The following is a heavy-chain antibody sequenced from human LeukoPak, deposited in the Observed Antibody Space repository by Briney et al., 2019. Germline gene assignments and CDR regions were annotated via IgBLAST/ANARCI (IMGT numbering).Heavy chain of an antibody. J-gene: IGHJ3*02. Sequence: ASVKVSCKASGYTFTSYYMHWVRQAPGQGLEWMGIINPSGGSTSYAQKFQGRVTMTRDTSTSTVYMELSSLRSEDTAVYYCAREYCYDSSGYPGDAFDIWGQGTMVTVSS. V-gene: IGHV1-46*01. D-gene: IGHD3-22*01. CDR3: AREYCYDSSGYPGDAFDI. CDR2: INPSGGST. CDR1: GYTFTSYY.